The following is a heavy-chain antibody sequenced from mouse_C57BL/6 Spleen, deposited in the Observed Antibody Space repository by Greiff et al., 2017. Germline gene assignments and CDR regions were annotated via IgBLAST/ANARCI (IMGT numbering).Heavy chain of an antibody. V-gene: IGHV6-3*01. J-gene: IGHJ2*01. Sequence: EVKLVESGGGLVQPGGSMKLSCVASGFTFSNYWMNWVRQSPEKGLEWVAQIRLKSDNYATHYAESVKGRFTISRDDSKSSVYLQMNNLRAEDTGSYYCTDGAPTKDYWGQGTTLTVSS. CDR3: TDGAPTKDY. CDR1: GFTFSNYW. CDR2: IRLKSDNYAT. D-gene: IGHD2-10*01.